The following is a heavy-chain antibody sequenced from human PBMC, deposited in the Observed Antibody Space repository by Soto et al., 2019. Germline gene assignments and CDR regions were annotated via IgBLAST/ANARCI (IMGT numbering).Heavy chain of an antibody. V-gene: IGHV1-18*01. CDR3: ARGGVRYFDWLARSDAFDI. CDR1: GYTFTSYG. J-gene: IGHJ3*02. Sequence: QVQLVQSGAEVKKPGASVKVSYKASGYTFTSYGISWVRQAPGQGLEWMGWISAYNGNTNYAQKPQGRVTMTTDTSTRTAYMELRSLRSDDTAVYYCARGGVRYFDWLARSDAFDIWGQGTMVTVSS. CDR2: ISAYNGNT. D-gene: IGHD3-9*01.